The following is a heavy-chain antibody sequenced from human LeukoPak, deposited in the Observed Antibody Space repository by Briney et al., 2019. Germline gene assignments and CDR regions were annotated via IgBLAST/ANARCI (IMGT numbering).Heavy chain of an antibody. CDR2: MNPNSGNT. CDR3: ARPPSREGHTSRYYCYGMDV. J-gene: IGHJ6*02. Sequence: ASVKVSCKASGYTFTGYYMHWVRQAPGQGLEWMGWMNPNSGNTGYAQKFQGRVTMTRNTSISTAYMELSSLRSEDTAVYYCARPPSREGHTSRYYCYGMDVWGQGTTVTVSS. D-gene: IGHD5-24*01. V-gene: IGHV1-8*02. CDR1: GYTFTGYY.